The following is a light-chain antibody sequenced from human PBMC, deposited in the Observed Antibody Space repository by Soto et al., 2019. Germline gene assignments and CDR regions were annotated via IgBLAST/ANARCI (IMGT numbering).Light chain of an antibody. J-gene: IGKJ5*01. CDR3: QQYGNSPIT. CDR2: DAS. CDR1: QSVSSSY. Sequence: EIVLTQPPGTLSLSPGERATLSCRASQSVSSSYLAWYQQKPGQAPRLLIYDASIRATGIPDRFSGSGSGTAFTLTISRLEPEDFAVYYCQQYGNSPITFGQGTRLDMK. V-gene: IGKV3-20*01.